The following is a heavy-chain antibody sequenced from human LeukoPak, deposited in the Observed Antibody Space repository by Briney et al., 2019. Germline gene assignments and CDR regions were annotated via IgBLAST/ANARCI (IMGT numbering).Heavy chain of an antibody. V-gene: IGHV4-38-2*01. D-gene: IGHD6-13*01. Sequence: SETLSLTCAVSGYSISSGYYWGWIRQPPGKGREWIGRFYHSGSTYFNPSLKIRVTISVDTSKNQFSLKLSSVPDADTAVYYCANSQGASSSWYPARFDPWGQGTLVTVSS. CDR3: ANSQGASSSWYPARFDP. CDR1: GYSISSGYY. CDR2: FYHSGST. J-gene: IGHJ5*02.